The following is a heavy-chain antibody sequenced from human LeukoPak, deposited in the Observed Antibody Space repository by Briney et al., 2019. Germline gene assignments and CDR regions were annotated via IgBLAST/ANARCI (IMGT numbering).Heavy chain of an antibody. J-gene: IGHJ6*02. CDR2: IYYSGST. Sequence: SETLSLTCTVSGGSISSYYWGWIRQPPGKGLEWIGYIYYSGSTNYNPSLKSRVTISVDTSKNQFSLKLSSVTAADTAVYYCARVPPTDYYYGMDVWGQGTTVTVSS. V-gene: IGHV4-59*01. CDR3: ARVPPTDYYYGMDV. CDR1: GGSISSYY.